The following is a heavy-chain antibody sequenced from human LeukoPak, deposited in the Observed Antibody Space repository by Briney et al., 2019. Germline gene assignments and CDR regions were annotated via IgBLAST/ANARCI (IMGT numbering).Heavy chain of an antibody. CDR1: GFTFDKAW. V-gene: IGHV3-7*01. CDR3: ASTEDSSGFLFDY. D-gene: IGHD3-22*01. Sequence: GGSLRLSCAASGFTFDKAWMSWVRQAPGKGLEWVANIKQDGSEKYYVDSVKGRFTISRDNAKNSLYLQMNSLRAEDTAVYYCASTEDSSGFLFDYWGQGTLVTVSS. CDR2: IKQDGSEK. J-gene: IGHJ4*02.